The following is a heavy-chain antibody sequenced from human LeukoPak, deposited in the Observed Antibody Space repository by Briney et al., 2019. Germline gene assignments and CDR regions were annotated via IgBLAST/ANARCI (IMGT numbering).Heavy chain of an antibody. CDR1: GGTFSSYA. J-gene: IGHJ4*02. Sequence: SVKVSCKASGGTFSSYAISWVRQAPGQGLEWMGRIIPILGIANYAQKFQGRVTITADKSTSTAYMELRSLRSDDTAVYYCARVEMATITMGDDYWGQGTLVTVSS. CDR3: ARVEMATITMGDDY. CDR2: IIPILGIA. D-gene: IGHD5-24*01. V-gene: IGHV1-69*04.